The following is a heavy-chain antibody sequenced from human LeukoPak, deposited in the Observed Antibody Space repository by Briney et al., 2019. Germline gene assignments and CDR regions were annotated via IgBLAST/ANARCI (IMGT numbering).Heavy chain of an antibody. CDR3: AREVTMVRGVTEFDY. J-gene: IGHJ4*02. V-gene: IGHV1-8*01. D-gene: IGHD3-10*01. CDR2: MNPNSGNT. Sequence: ASVKVPCKASGYTFTNYDLNWVRQATGQGLEWMGWMNPNSGNTGHAQKFQGRVTMTRSTSISTAYMELSSLRSEDTAVYYCAREVTMVRGVTEFDYWGQGTLVTVSS. CDR1: GYTFTNYD.